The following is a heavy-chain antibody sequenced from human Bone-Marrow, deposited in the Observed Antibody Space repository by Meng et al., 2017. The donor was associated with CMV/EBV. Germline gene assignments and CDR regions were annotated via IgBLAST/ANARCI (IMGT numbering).Heavy chain of an antibody. CDR3: AHEARHNAHALDV. V-gene: IGHV1-69-2*01. D-gene: IGHD2-2*01. CDR1: GYTFTSYY. Sequence: ASVKVSCKASGYTFTSYYMHWVRQAPGKGLEWMGLVNPEGGETTYAEKFQGRLTITADTSTETAYMELSSVTSEDTAVYYCAHEARHNAHALDVWGQGTPVTVSS. CDR2: VNPEGGET. J-gene: IGHJ6*02.